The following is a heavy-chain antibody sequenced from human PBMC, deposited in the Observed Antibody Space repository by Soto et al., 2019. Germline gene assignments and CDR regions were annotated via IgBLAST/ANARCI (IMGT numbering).Heavy chain of an antibody. Sequence: QVQLVQSGAELREPGASVKASCKASGYSFTSLDINWVRQTTGQGLEWMGWMQPSSGRTGYAQKFQGRVTMTSDTSINTAYMELSSITSDDTAFYYCARGVTAGVDYWGQGTLVTVSS. J-gene: IGHJ4*02. CDR2: MQPSSGRT. D-gene: IGHD1-26*01. CDR3: ARGVTAGVDY. V-gene: IGHV1-8*01. CDR1: GYSFTSLD.